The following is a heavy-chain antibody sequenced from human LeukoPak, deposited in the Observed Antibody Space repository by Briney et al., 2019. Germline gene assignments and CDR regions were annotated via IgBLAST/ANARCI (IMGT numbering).Heavy chain of an antibody. CDR3: AKDMSGIAAAGTPFDY. V-gene: IGHV3-9*01. CDR2: ISWNSGSI. Sequence: PGGSLRLSCAASGFTFDDYAMHWVRQAPGKGLEWVSGISWNSGSIGYADSVKGRFTISRDNAKNSLYLQMNSLRAEDTALYYCAKDMSGIAAAGTPFDYWGQGTLVTVSP. D-gene: IGHD6-13*01. J-gene: IGHJ4*02. CDR1: GFTFDDYA.